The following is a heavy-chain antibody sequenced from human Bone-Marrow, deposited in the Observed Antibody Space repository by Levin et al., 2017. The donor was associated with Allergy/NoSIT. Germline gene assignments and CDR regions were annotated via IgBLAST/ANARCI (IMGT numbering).Heavy chain of an antibody. CDR3: AGDLGRPLQLWLALIKYNWFDP. J-gene: IGHJ5*02. Sequence: SQTLSLTCTVSGGSIRSSSYYWGWIRQPPGKGLEWIGSIYYSGSTYYNPSLKSRVTISVDTSKNQFSLKLSSVTAADTAVYSCAGDLGRPLQLWLALIKYNWFDPWGQGTLVTVSS. CDR1: GGSIRSSSYY. V-gene: IGHV4-39*01. D-gene: IGHD5-18*01. CDR2: IYYSGST.